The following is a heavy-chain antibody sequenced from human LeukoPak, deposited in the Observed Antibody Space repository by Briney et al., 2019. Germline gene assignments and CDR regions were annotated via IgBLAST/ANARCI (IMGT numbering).Heavy chain of an antibody. D-gene: IGHD5-24*01. CDR3: ARPQSDDAFDI. Sequence: GGSLRLSCAASGFTFSSYSMNWVRQAPGKGLEWVSSISSSSSCIYYADSVKGRFTISRDNAKNSLYLQMNSLRAEDTAVYHCARPQSDDAFDIWGQGTMVTVSS. V-gene: IGHV3-21*01. CDR1: GFTFSSYS. CDR2: ISSSSSCI. J-gene: IGHJ3*02.